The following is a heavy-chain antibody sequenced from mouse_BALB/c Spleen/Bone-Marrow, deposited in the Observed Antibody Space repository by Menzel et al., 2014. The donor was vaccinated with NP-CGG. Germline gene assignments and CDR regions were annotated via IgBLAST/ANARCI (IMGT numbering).Heavy chain of an antibody. Sequence: EVHLVESGGGLVKPGGSLKLSCAASGFAFSRYDMPWVRQTPEKRLEWVAYITNGGDNTYYPDTVKGRFTISRDNARNTLYLQMSSLKSEDTAMYYCVRHKNYYAMDYWGQGTSVTVSS. CDR3: VRHKNYYAMDY. CDR2: ITNGGDNT. V-gene: IGHV5-12-1*01. J-gene: IGHJ4*01. CDR1: GFAFSRYD.